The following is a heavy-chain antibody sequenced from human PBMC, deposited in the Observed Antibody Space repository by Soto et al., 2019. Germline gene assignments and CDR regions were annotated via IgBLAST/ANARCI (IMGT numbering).Heavy chain of an antibody. Sequence: SSVKVSCKASGGTFSSYAISWVRQAPGQGLEWMGGIIPIFGTANYAQKFQGRVTITADESTSTAYMELSSLRSEDTAVYYCARDIAAAGHAPLPYSAKGTLVTVAS. CDR3: ARDIAAAGHAPLPY. J-gene: IGHJ4*02. CDR2: IIPIFGTA. D-gene: IGHD6-13*01. CDR1: GGTFSSYA. V-gene: IGHV1-69*13.